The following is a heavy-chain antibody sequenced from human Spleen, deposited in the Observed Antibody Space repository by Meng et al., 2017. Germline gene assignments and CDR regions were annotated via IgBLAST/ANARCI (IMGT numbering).Heavy chain of an antibody. J-gene: IGHJ5*02. Sequence: GGSLRLSCVASGFSFTDAWMSWVRQAPGKGLEWVSLISWDGGSTYYADSVKGRFTISRDNSKNSLYLQMNSLRTEDTALYYCAKMGDSSVSWGQGTLVTVSS. CDR3: AKMGDSSVS. D-gene: IGHD3-22*01. V-gene: IGHV3-43*01. CDR2: ISWDGGST. CDR1: GFSFTDAW.